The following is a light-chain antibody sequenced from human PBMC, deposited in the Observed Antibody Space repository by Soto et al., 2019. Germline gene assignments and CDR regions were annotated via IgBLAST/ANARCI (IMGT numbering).Light chain of an antibody. CDR3: QHYGSSPWT. V-gene: IGKV3-15*01. CDR1: QSVSSN. Sequence: EIGISQSPATLSVSPGERATLSCRASQSVSSNLAWYQQKAGQAPRLLMYGASTRATGIPARFSGSGSGTEFTLTISRLEPEDFAVYFCQHYGSSPWTFGQGAKVDIK. J-gene: IGKJ1*01. CDR2: GAS.